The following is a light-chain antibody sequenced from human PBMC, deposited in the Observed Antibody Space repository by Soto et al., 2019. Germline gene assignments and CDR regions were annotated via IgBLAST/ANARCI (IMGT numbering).Light chain of an antibody. CDR1: NSDVGSYDL. CDR3: CSYAGSTSVI. Sequence: QSVLTQPASVSGSPGQPITISCTASNSDVGSYDLVSWYQQHPGKAPKLIIYEASKRPSGVSNRFSGSKSGNTASLSSSGLQAEDEADYYCCSYAGSTSVIFGGGTTVTVL. V-gene: IGLV2-23*01. CDR2: EAS. J-gene: IGLJ2*01.